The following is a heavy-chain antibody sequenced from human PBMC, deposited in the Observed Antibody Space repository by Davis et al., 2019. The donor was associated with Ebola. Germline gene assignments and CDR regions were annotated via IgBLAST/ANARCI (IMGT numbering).Heavy chain of an antibody. Sequence: ASDTVSCQVSGYTFTSHGISWARHVPGLGLEWMGWISAYNGNTIYAQNLQGRVTMTTATSTSTAYMELRSLRSDDTSVYYCARRLGSGYQEDAFDIWGQGTMVTVSS. CDR3: ARRLGSGYQEDAFDI. D-gene: IGHD3-22*01. CDR1: GYTFTSHG. V-gene: IGHV1-18*01. J-gene: IGHJ3*02. CDR2: ISAYNGNT.